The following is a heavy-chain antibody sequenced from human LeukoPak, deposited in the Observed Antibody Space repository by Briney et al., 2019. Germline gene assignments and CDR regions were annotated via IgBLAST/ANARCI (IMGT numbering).Heavy chain of an antibody. CDR2: ISSSSSYI. Sequence: GGSLRLSCAASGFTFSSYSMNWVRQAPGKGLEGVSSISSSSSYIYYADSVKGRFTISRDNAKNSLYLQMNSLRAEDTAVYYCARDPLRTGGYDAFDIWGQGTMVTVSS. CDR3: ARDPLRTGGYDAFDI. V-gene: IGHV3-21*01. J-gene: IGHJ3*02. D-gene: IGHD1-14*01. CDR1: GFTFSSYS.